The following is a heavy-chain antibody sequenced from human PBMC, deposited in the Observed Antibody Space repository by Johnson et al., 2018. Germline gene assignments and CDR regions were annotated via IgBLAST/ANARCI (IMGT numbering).Heavy chain of an antibody. D-gene: IGHD2-21*02. CDR2: IRPDGSSA. CDR1: GFTFSSSW. CDR3: ARDCGGDCYGFDY. Sequence: VQLVESGGDLVQXGGSLRLXCAASGFTFSSSWMTWVRQASGKGLERVAIIRPDGSSAAVVDSVKGRFTISRDNAKNSLYLQMNSLRVEDTAVYYCARDCGGDCYGFDYWGQGTLVTVSS. V-gene: IGHV3-7*01. J-gene: IGHJ4*02.